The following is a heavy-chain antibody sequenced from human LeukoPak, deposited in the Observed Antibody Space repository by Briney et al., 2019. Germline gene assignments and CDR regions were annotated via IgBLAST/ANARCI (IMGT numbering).Heavy chain of an antibody. CDR2: IYPGDSDT. Sequence: GESLKISCKGSGYSFTSYWIGWVRQMPGKGLEWMGIIYPGDSDTRYSPSFQGQVTISADKSISTAYLQWSSLKASDTAMYYCARIPYCGGDCYPVDYYYYYMDVWGKGTTVTVSS. J-gene: IGHJ6*03. V-gene: IGHV5-51*01. CDR1: GYSFTSYW. D-gene: IGHD2-21*01. CDR3: ARIPYCGGDCYPVDYYYYYMDV.